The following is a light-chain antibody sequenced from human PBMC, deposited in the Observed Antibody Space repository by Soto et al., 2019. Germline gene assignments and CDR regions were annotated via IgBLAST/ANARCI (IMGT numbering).Light chain of an antibody. CDR2: GAS. Sequence: EIVLTQSPGTLSLSPGERATLSCRASQNVSSSYLAWYQHKPGQAPRLLIYGASSRATGIPDRFSGSGSGTDFTLTISRLEPEDFAVYYCQQYGSSPHTFGQGTKLEMK. V-gene: IGKV3-20*01. CDR1: QNVSSSY. CDR3: QQYGSSPHT. J-gene: IGKJ2*01.